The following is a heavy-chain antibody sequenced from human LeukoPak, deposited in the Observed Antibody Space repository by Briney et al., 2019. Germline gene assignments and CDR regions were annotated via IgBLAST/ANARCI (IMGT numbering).Heavy chain of an antibody. D-gene: IGHD3-22*01. CDR1: GGSVSSGSYY. Sequence: SETLSLTCTVSGGSVSSGSYYWSWIRQPPGKGLEWIGYIYYSGTTNYNPSLRSRVTISVDTAQNQFSLRLSSVAAADTAAYYCARAYYYYDNSGYFDYWGQGSLVTVFS. CDR3: ARAYYYYDNSGYFDY. CDR2: IYYSGTT. J-gene: IGHJ4*02. V-gene: IGHV4-61*01.